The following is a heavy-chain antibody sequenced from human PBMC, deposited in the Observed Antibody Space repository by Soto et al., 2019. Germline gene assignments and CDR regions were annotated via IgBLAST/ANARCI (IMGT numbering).Heavy chain of an antibody. V-gene: IGHV1-8*01. CDR2: MNPNSGNT. D-gene: IGHD3-22*01. CDR3: ARDLSNPFYDSSGYNNWFDP. CDR1: GYTFTSYD. J-gene: IGHJ5*02. Sequence: ASVKVSCKASGYTFTSYDINWVRQATGQGLEWMGWMNPNSGNTGYAQKLQGRVTMTTDTSTSTAYMELRSLRSDDTAVYYCARDLSNPFYDSSGYNNWFDPWGQGTLVTVSS.